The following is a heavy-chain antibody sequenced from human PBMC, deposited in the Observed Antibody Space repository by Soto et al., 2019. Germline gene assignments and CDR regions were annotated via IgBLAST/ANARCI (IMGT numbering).Heavy chain of an antibody. V-gene: IGHV4-39*01. J-gene: IGHJ6*02. CDR3: ASTPPRVGAAHSNYYYYGMDV. CDR1: GGSISSSSYY. Sequence: SLTCTVSGGSISSSSYYWGWIRQPPGKGLEWIGSIYYSGSTYYNPSLKSRVTISVDTSKNQFSLKLSSVTAADTAVYYCASTPPRVGAAHSNYYYYGMDVWGQGTTVTVSS. D-gene: IGHD1-26*01. CDR2: IYYSGST.